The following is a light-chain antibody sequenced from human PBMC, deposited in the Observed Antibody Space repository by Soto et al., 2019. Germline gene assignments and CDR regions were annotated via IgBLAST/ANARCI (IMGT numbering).Light chain of an antibody. CDR2: DAS. CDR3: QQRSNWL. J-gene: IGKJ4*01. V-gene: IGKV3-11*01. CDR1: QSVSSY. Sequence: EIVLTQSPATVSLSPGERATLSCRASQSVSSYLAWYQQKPGQAPRLLIYDASNRATGIPARFSGSGSGTDFTLTISSLEPEDFAVYYCQQRSNWLFGGGTKVEIK.